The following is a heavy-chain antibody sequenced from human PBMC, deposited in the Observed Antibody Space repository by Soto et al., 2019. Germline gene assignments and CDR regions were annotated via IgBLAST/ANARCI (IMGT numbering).Heavy chain of an antibody. CDR3: ARARGYCSSTSCSTRFDY. J-gene: IGHJ4*02. Sequence: ASVKVSCKASGYTFTSYAMHWVRQAPGQRLEWMGWINAGNGNTKYSQKFQGRVTITRDTSASTAYMELSSLRSEDTAVYYCARARGYCSSTSCSTRFDYWGQGTLVTVSS. D-gene: IGHD2-2*01. V-gene: IGHV1-3*01. CDR2: INAGNGNT. CDR1: GYTFTSYA.